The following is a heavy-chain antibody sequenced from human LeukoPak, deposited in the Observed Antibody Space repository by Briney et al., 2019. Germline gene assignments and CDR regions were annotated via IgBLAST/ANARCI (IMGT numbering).Heavy chain of an antibody. CDR3: ARGYILTGYFLGDYFDY. J-gene: IGHJ4*02. D-gene: IGHD3-9*01. V-gene: IGHV3-53*01. CDR1: GFTVSSNY. Sequence: GGSLRLSCAVSGFTVSSNYMSWVRQAPGKGLEWVSVFYSGGSTYYADSVKGRFTISRDNSKNTLYLQMNSLRAEDTAVYYCARGYILTGYFLGDYFDYWGQGTLVTVSS. CDR2: FYSGGST.